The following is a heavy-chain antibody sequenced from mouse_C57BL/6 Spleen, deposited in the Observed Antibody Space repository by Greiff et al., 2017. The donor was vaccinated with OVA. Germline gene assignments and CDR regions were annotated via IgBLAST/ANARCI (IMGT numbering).Heavy chain of an antibody. CDR2: IDPSDSET. D-gene: IGHD1-1*01. Sequence: QVQLQQPGAELVRPGSSVKLSCKASGYTFTSYWMHWVKQRPIQGLEWIGNIDPSDSETHYNQKFKDKVTLTVDKSSSTAYMQLSSLTSEDSAVYYCAREYYGSSYWFAYWGQGTLVTVSA. J-gene: IGHJ3*01. CDR1: GYTFTSYW. V-gene: IGHV1-52*01. CDR3: AREYYGSSYWFAY.